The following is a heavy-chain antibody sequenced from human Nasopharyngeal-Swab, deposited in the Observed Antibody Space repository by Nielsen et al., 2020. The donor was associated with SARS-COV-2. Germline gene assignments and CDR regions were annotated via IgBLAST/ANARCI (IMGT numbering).Heavy chain of an antibody. Sequence: VRQAPGKGLEWVAVISYDGSNKYYADSVKGRSTISRDNAKNSLYLQMNSLRAEDTAVYYCARHRFGIAVADSDYWGQGTWSPSPQ. CDR2: ISYDGSNK. J-gene: IGHJ4*02. CDR3: ARHRFGIAVADSDY. V-gene: IGHV3-30-3*01. D-gene: IGHD6-19*01.